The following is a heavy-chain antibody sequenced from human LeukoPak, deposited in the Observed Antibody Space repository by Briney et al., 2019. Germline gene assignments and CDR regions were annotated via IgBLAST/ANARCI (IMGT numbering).Heavy chain of an antibody. J-gene: IGHJ6*04. Sequence: GGSLRLSCAASGFTFSSYEMNWVRQAPGKGLEWVSYISSSGSTIYYADSVKGRFTISRDNAKNSLYLQMSSLRAEDTAVYYCAELGITMIGGVWGKGTTVTISP. CDR3: AELGITMIGGV. CDR2: ISSSGSTI. D-gene: IGHD3-10*02. V-gene: IGHV3-48*03. CDR1: GFTFSSYE.